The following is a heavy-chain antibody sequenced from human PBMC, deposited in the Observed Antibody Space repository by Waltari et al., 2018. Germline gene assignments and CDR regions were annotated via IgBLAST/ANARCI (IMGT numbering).Heavy chain of an antibody. J-gene: IGHJ1*01. D-gene: IGHD6-13*01. CDR3: ARQTFGIAAAGTMFFQH. V-gene: IGHV4-39*01. CDR2: IYYSGST. Sequence: QLQLQESGPGLVKPSETLSLTCTVSGGSISSSSYYWGWIRQPPGKGLEWIGSIYYSGSTYHNPSLKSRVTISVDTCRNRCSLEMSYVTAADTAVYYCARQTFGIAAAGTMFFQHWGQVTLVTVSS. CDR1: GGSISSSSYY.